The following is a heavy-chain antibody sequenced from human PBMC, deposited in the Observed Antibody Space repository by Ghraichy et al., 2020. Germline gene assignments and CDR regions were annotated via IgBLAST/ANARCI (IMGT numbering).Heavy chain of an antibody. V-gene: IGHV3-23*01. CDR1: GFTFSSYA. J-gene: IGHJ5*02. D-gene: IGHD6-13*01. CDR2: ISGSGGST. CDR3: KTSIAAAGTRWFDP. Sequence: GGSLRLSCAASGFTFSSYAMSWVRQAPGKGLEWVSAISGSGGSTYYADSVKGRFTISRDNSKNTLYLQMNSLRAEDTAVYYCKTSIAAAGTRWFDPWGQGTLVTVSS.